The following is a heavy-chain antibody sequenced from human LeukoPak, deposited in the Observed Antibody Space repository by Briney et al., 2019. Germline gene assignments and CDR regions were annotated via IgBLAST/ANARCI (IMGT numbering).Heavy chain of an antibody. J-gene: IGHJ4*02. Sequence: SETLSLTCAVYGGSFSGYYWSWIRQPPGKGLEWIGEISHSGSTNYNPSLKSRVTISVDTSKNQFSLKLSSVTAADTAVYYCARGPVGIVVVVAGSYYFDYWGQGTLVTVSS. CDR2: ISHSGST. CDR1: GGSFSGYY. V-gene: IGHV4-34*01. CDR3: ARGPVGIVVVVAGSYYFDY. D-gene: IGHD2-15*01.